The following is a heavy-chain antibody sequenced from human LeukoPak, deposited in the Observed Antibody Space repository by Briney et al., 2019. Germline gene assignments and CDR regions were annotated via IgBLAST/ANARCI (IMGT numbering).Heavy chain of an antibody. CDR2: IWYDGSNK. CDR3: ARDQHYDILTGIDY. V-gene: IGHV3-33*01. D-gene: IGHD3-9*01. Sequence: GRSLRLSCAASGFTFSSYGMHWVRQAPGKGLEWVAVIWYDGSNKYYADSVKGRFTISRDNSKNTLYLQMNSLRAEDTAVYYCARDQHYDILTGIDYWGQGTLVTVSS. CDR1: GFTFSSYG. J-gene: IGHJ4*02.